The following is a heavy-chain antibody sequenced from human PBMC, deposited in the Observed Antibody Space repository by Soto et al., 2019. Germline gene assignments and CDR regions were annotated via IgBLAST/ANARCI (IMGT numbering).Heavy chain of an antibody. Sequence: GGSLRLSCAASGFTFNSYGMHWVRQAPGKGLEWVAVISHDGSNMYYVESGKGRFTITRDNPKNRLYMQVNSLRPEDTAVYFCAKDGGYDARYYYYMDIWGTGTTVTVSS. D-gene: IGHD5-12*01. CDR3: AKDGGYDARYYYYMDI. V-gene: IGHV3-30*18. J-gene: IGHJ6*03. CDR1: GFTFNSYG. CDR2: ISHDGSNM.